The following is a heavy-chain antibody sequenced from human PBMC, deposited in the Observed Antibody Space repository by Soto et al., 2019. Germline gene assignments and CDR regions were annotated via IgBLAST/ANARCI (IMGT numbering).Heavy chain of an antibody. V-gene: IGHV4-34*01. CDR2: INHSGNI. Sequence: SETLSLTCAVYGGSFSGYYWSWILQPPGTGLEWIGEINHSGNINYNPSLKSRVTMSVDTSKNQYSLKLSSVTAADTAVYYCARGATTPCYYYYYGMDVWGHGTTVTVSS. CDR3: ARGATTPCYYYYYGMDV. J-gene: IGHJ6*02. CDR1: GGSFSGYY. D-gene: IGHD1-26*01.